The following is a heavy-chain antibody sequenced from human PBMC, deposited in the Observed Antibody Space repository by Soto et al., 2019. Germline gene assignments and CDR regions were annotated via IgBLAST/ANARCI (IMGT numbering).Heavy chain of an antibody. CDR2: ISYDGSKK. V-gene: IGHV3-30-3*01. CDR1: GFTFSTYA. Sequence: GGSLRLSCAASGFTFSTYAMHWVRQAPGKGLEWVSLISYDGSKKYYADSVKGRFTISRDSSKNTLYLQMNSLRSEDTAMYYCARDHHYDSSGYHPFGYYFDYWGQGTPVTVSS. D-gene: IGHD3-22*01. CDR3: ARDHHYDSSGYHPFGYYFDY. J-gene: IGHJ4*02.